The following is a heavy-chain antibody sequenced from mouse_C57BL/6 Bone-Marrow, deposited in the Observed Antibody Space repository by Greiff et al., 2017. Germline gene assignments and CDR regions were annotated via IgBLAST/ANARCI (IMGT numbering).Heavy chain of an antibody. D-gene: IGHD2-2*01. CDR3: RLRKNY. V-gene: IGHV1-64*01. Sequence: QVQLQQPGAELVKPGASVTLSCKASGYTFTSYWMHWVKQRPGHGLEWIGIIHPKSGSTTYNEKFKSKATLTVDKSSSTAYMQLSSLTSEDSAVYYCRLRKNYWGQGTTLTVSA. J-gene: IGHJ2*01. CDR1: GYTFTSYW. CDR2: IHPKSGST.